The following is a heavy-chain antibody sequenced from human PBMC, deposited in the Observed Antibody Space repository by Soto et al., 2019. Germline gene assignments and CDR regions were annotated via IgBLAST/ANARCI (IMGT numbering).Heavy chain of an antibody. J-gene: IGHJ6*02. Sequence: GMSRIRKAPGKGLEWVSAISGSGGSTYYADSVKGRFTISRDNSKNTLYLQMNSLRAEDTAVYYCSKGSAGTLRLRNYGMDVLGQGTTVTGSS. CDR2: ISGSGGST. V-gene: IGHV3-23*01. D-gene: IGHD1-7*01. CDR3: SKGSAGTLRLRNYGMDV. CDR1: G.